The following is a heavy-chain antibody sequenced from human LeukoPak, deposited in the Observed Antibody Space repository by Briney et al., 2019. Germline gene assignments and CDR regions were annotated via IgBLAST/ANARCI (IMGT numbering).Heavy chain of an antibody. J-gene: IGHJ3*02. CDR2: IYYSGST. CDR3: ARVMTTVVIDAFDI. CDR1: GGSISSYY. Sequence: PSETLSLTCTVSGGSISSYYWSWIRQPPGKGLEWIGYIYYSGSTNYNPSLKSRVTISVDTSKNQFSLKLSSVTAADTAVYYCARVMTTVVIDAFDIWGQGTMVTVSS. V-gene: IGHV4-59*08. D-gene: IGHD4-23*01.